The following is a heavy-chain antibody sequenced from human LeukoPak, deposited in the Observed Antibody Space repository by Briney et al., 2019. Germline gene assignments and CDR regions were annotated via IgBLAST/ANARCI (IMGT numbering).Heavy chain of an antibody. CDR1: GYTFTDYY. CDR2: INPNSGGT. V-gene: IGHV1-2*06. D-gene: IGHD1-14*01. J-gene: IGHJ5*02. Sequence: ASVKVSCKASGYTFTDYYIHWVLQAPGQGLEWMGRINPNSGGTNYAQRVQGRVTVTRDTSISTAYTELSTLRSDDAAVYYCARDKRSTAGNWFDPWGQGTLVTVSS. CDR3: ARDKRSTAGNWFDP.